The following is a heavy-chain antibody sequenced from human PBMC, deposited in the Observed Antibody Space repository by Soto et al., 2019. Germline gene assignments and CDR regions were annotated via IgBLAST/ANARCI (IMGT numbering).Heavy chain of an antibody. D-gene: IGHD6-13*01. CDR2: IYYSGST. CDR3: AKDRLIAAARGSGSDY. CDR1: GGSISSSSYY. J-gene: IGHJ4*02. Sequence: SETLSLTCTVSGGSISSSSYYWGWTRQPPGKGLEWIGSIYYSGSTYYNPSLKSRVTISVDTSKNQFSLKLSSVTAADTAVYYCAKDRLIAAARGSGSDYWGQGTLVTVSS. V-gene: IGHV4-39*02.